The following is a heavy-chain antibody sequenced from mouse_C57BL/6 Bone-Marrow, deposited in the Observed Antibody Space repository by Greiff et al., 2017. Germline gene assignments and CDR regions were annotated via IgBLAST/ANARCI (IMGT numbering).Heavy chain of an antibody. CDR1: GFTFSSYG. CDR2: ISSGGSYT. CDR3: ARHDGFYYYAMDY. D-gene: IGHD2-3*01. Sequence: EVKLVESGGDLVKPGGSLKLSCAASGFTFSSYGMSWVRQTPDKRLEWVATISSGGSYTYYPDSVKGRFTISRDNAKNTLYLQMSSLKSEDTAMDYCARHDGFYYYAMDYWGQGTSVTVSS. V-gene: IGHV5-6*02. J-gene: IGHJ4*01.